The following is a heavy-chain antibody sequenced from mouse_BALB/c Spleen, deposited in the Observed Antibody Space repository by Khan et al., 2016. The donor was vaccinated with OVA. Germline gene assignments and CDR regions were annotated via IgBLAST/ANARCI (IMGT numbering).Heavy chain of an antibody. Sequence: LQQSGPELLKPGASVKMSCKASGYTFTSYVMHWVKQKPGQGLEWIGYIYPFNDDSKYSEKFKGKATLTSDTSSNTAYMELSSLTSEDSAVYYCAAQGSTYTWFAYWGQGTLVTVSA. J-gene: IGHJ3*01. V-gene: IGHV1S136*01. D-gene: IGHD1-1*01. CDR2: IYPFNDDS. CDR3: AAQGSTYTWFAY. CDR1: GYTFTSYV.